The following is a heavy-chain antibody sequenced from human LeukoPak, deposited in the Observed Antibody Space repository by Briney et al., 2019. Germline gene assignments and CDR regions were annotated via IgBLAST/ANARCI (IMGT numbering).Heavy chain of an antibody. CDR3: ARDSSGWYSFDC. V-gene: IGHV3-21*06. J-gene: IGHJ4*02. D-gene: IGHD6-13*01. Sequence: PGGSLRLSCAASGFTFNKYSMNWVRQAPGKGLEWVSSISRSSDYIYYADSVRGRFTISRDNAKNSLYLQMNSLRAEDTAVYYCARDSSGWYSFDCWGQGTLVTVSS. CDR1: GFTFNKYS. CDR2: ISRSSDYI.